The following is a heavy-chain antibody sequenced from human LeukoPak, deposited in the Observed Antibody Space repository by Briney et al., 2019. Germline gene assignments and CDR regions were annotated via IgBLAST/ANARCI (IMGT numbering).Heavy chain of an antibody. CDR3: ARDGYTSDAFDI. CDR2: INWNGGST. J-gene: IGHJ3*02. Sequence: GGSLRLSCAASGFTFDDYGMSWVRQAPGKGLEWVSGINWNGGSTGYADSVKGRFTISRDNAKNSLYLQMNSLRAEDTAVYYCARDGYTSDAFDIWGQGTMVTVSS. V-gene: IGHV3-20*04. CDR1: GFTFDDYG. D-gene: IGHD5-24*01.